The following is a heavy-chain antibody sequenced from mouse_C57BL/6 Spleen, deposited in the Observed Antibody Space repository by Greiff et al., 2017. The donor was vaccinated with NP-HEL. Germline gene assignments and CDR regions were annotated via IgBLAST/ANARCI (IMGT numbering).Heavy chain of an antibody. CDR3: ARHYYGSSYIFDD. J-gene: IGHJ2*01. D-gene: IGHD1-1*01. CDR1: GYTFTSYW. CDR2: INPSSGYT. Sequence: QVQLQQSGAELAKPGASVKLSCKASGYTFTSYWMHWVKQRPGQGLEWIGYINPSSGYTKYNQKFKDKATLTADKSSSTAYMQLSSLTYEDSAVYYCARHYYGSSYIFDDWGQGTTLTVSS. V-gene: IGHV1-7*01.